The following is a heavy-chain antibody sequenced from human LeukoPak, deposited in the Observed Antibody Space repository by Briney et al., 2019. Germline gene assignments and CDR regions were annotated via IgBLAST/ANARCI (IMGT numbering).Heavy chain of an antibody. Sequence: ASAKVSCKASGYTFTGYYMHWVRQAPGQGLEWMGWINPNSGGTNYAQKFQGRVTMTRDTSISTAYMELSRLRSDDTAVYYCARVVVPAAPLPGMDVWGQGTTVTVSS. CDR3: ARVVVPAAPLPGMDV. J-gene: IGHJ6*02. CDR1: GYTFTGYY. V-gene: IGHV1-2*02. CDR2: INPNSGGT. D-gene: IGHD2-2*01.